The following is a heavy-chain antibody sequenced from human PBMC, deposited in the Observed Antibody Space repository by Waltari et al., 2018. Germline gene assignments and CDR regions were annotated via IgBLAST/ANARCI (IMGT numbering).Heavy chain of an antibody. V-gene: IGHV3-9*03. CDR1: GFTFDDYA. CDR3: AKDWQSSAFDI. Sequence: EVQLVESGGGLVQPGRSLRLSCAASGFTFDDYAMHWVRQAPGKGLEWVSGISWNSGSIGYADSVKGRFTISRDNAKNSLYLQMNSLRAEDMALYYCAKDWQSSAFDIWGQGTMVTVSS. J-gene: IGHJ3*02. CDR2: ISWNSGSI.